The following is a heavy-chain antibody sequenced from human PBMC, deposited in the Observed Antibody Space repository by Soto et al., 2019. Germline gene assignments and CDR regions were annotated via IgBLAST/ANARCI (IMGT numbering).Heavy chain of an antibody. J-gene: IGHJ2*01. D-gene: IGHD6-13*01. V-gene: IGHV1-2*04. CDR2: INPNSGGT. CDR1: GYTFTGYY. CDR3: ASKLSVAAADNWYFDL. Sequence: QVQLVQSGAEVKKPGASVKVSCKASGYTFTGYYMHWVRQAPGQGLEWMGWINPNSGGTNYAHKFKGWVTMTRDTSISPAYLELSSLRSEDTAVYYCASKLSVAAADNWYFDLWGRGTLVTVSS.